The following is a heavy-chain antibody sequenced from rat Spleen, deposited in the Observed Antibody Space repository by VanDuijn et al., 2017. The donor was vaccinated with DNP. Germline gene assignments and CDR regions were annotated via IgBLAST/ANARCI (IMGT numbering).Heavy chain of an antibody. J-gene: IGHJ3*01. CDR2: ISYDGGST. Sequence: EVQLMESGGGLVQPGRSLKLSCAASGFTFSNYDMAWVRQAPTKGLEWVASISYDGGSTYYRDSVKGRFTISRDNAKSTLYLQMDSLRSEDTATYYCARPHSHNYGGFGYWGRGTLVTVSS. D-gene: IGHD1-10*01. V-gene: IGHV5-25*01. CDR3: ARPHSHNYGGFGY. CDR1: GFTFSNYD.